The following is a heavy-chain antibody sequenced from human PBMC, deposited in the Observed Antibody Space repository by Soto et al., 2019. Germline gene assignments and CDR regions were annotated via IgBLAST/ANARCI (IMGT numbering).Heavy chain of an antibody. Sequence: QVQLVESGGGVVQPGRSLRLSCAASGFTFSSYGMFWVRQAPGRGLEWVAFILYDGNNKYYSDSVKGRFTISRDNSKNTLYLQMNSLRPEDTAVYFCAKGSYSGRYSDFDSWGQGTLVXVXS. CDR1: GFTFSSYG. CDR3: AKGSYSGRYSDFDS. V-gene: IGHV3-30*18. D-gene: IGHD1-26*01. CDR2: ILYDGNNK. J-gene: IGHJ4*02.